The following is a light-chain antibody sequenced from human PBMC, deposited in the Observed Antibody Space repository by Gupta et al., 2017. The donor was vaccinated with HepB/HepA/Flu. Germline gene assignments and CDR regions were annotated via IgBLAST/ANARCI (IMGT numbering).Light chain of an antibody. Sequence: SYELTQPPSVSVSPGQTASITCTGNELGDKYASWYQQRPGQAPVLVIYQDDKLPSGIPEQFSGSNSGTTATLTISGTQAMDDADYYCQAGDRSTAVFGTGTKFTVL. CDR3: QAGDRSTAV. J-gene: IGLJ1*01. V-gene: IGLV3-1*01. CDR1: ELGDKY. CDR2: QDD.